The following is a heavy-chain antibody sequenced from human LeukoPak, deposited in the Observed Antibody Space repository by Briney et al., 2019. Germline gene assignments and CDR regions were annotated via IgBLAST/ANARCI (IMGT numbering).Heavy chain of an antibody. CDR3: TTPYYYGSGSHRGYYFDY. V-gene: IGHV3-49*04. Sequence: GGSLRLSCTASGFTFGDYAMRWVRQAPGKGLEWVGFIRSKAYGGTTEYAASVKGRFTISRDDSKSIAYLQMNSLKTEDTAVYYCTTPYYYGSGSHRGYYFDYWGQGTLVTVSS. CDR2: IRSKAYGGTT. D-gene: IGHD3-10*01. J-gene: IGHJ4*02. CDR1: GFTFGDYA.